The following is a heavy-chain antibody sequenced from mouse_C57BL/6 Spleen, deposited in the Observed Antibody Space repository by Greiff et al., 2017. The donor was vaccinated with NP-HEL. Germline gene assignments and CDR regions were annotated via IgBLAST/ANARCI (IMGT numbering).Heavy chain of an antibody. CDR1: GFTFSDYY. J-gene: IGHJ4*01. CDR3: ARAHAMDY. CDR2: INYDGSST. Sequence: EVKLVESEGGLVQPGSSMKLSCTASGFTFSDYYMAWVRQVPEKGLEWVANINYDGSSTYYLDSLKSRFIISRDNAKNILYLQMSSLKSEDTATYYCARAHAMDYWGQGTSVTVSS. V-gene: IGHV5-16*01.